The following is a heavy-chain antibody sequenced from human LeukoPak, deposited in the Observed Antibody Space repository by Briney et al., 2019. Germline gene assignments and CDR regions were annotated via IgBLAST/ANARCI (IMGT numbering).Heavy chain of an antibody. CDR2: INPSGGST. CDR3: ARSDRGWYYFDY. CDR1: GYTFTSYY. J-gene: IGHJ4*02. V-gene: IGHV1-46*01. Sequence: ASVKVSCKASGYTFTSYYMHWVRQAPGQGLEWMGIINPSGGSTSYAQKFQGGVTMTRDTSTGTVYMELSSLRSEDTAVYYCARSDRGWYYFDYWGQGTLVTVSS. D-gene: IGHD6-19*01.